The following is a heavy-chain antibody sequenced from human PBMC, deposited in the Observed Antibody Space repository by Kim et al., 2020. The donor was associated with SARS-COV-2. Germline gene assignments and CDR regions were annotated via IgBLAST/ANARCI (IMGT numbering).Heavy chain of an antibody. CDR2: INHSGST. D-gene: IGHD2-15*01. J-gene: IGHJ5*02. CDR1: GGSFSDYY. V-gene: IGHV4-34*01. Sequence: SETLSLTCAVFGGSFSDYYWSWLRQSPGKGLEWIGKINHSGSTNYNPSLKSRVTVSVDASNNHFSLKLTSVTAADTAVYYCARRGSCSGGGCYTGRWFDPWGQGTLVTVSS. CDR3: ARRGSCSGGGCYTGRWFDP.